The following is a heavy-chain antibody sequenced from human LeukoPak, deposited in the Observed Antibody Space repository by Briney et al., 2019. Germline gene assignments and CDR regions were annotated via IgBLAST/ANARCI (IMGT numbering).Heavy chain of an antibody. CDR1: GFTFSDYY. CDR3: ARVARDGYTYFDY. D-gene: IGHD5-24*01. J-gene: IGHJ4*02. V-gene: IGHV3-11*04. CDR2: ISSSGSTI. Sequence: GGSLRLSCAASGFTFSDYYMSWIRQAPGKGLEWVSYISSSGSTIYYADSVKGRFTISRDNAKNSLYLQMNSLRAEDTAVYYCARVARDGYTYFDYWGQGTLVTVSS.